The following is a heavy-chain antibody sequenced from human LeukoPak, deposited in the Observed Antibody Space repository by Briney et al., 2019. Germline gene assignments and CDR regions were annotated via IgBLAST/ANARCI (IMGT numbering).Heavy chain of an antibody. V-gene: IGHV1-2*02. D-gene: IGHD6-19*01. Sequence: ASVKVSCKASGYTFTGYYMHWVRQAPGQGLEWMGWINPNSGGTNYAQKFQGRVTMTRDTSISTAYMELSRLRSADTAVYYCARLRSIAVAGKVSSYYYGMDVWGQGTTVTVSS. CDR3: ARLRSIAVAGKVSSYYYGMDV. CDR2: INPNSGGT. CDR1: GYTFTGYY. J-gene: IGHJ6*02.